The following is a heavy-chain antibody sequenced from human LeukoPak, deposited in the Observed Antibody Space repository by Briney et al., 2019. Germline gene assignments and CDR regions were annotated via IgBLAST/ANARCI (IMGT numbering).Heavy chain of an antibody. J-gene: IGHJ2*01. CDR2: ISSVSSSI. V-gene: IGHV3-48*01. CDR3: ARDLDGNSIWYFDL. CDR1: GFTVSSNS. Sequence: PGGSLRLSCTVSGFTVSSNSMSWVHQAPGRGLEWVSYISSVSSSIYYADSVKGRFTISRDNAKNSLYLQMNSLRAEDTAVYYCARDLDGNSIWYFDLWGRGTLVTVSS. D-gene: IGHD4-23*01.